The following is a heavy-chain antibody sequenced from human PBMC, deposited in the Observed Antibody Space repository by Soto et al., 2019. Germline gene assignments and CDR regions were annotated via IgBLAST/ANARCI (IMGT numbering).Heavy chain of an antibody. D-gene: IGHD5-18*01. J-gene: IGHJ4*02. CDR2: IIPIFGTA. V-gene: IGHV1-69*13. CDR3: ATEGGYSYGYVY. Sequence: ASVKVSCKASGGTFSSYAISWVRQAPGQGLEWMGGIIPIFGTANYAQKFQGRVTITADESTSTAYMELSSLRSEDTAVYYCATEGGYSYGYVYWGQGTLVTVSS. CDR1: GGTFSSYA.